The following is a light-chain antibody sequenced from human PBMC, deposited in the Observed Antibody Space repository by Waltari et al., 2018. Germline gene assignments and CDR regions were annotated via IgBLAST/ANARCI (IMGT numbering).Light chain of an antibody. V-gene: IGLV2-14*03. CDR3: SSYTSSSTLVV. J-gene: IGLJ2*01. CDR2: DVS. Sequence: QSALTQPASVSGSPGQSITISCTGTSSDVGGYNYVSWYQQHPGKAPKLMIYDVSNRPSGVSNRVSGSKAGNTASLSISGLQADDEADYYCSSYTSSSTLVVFGGGTKLTVL. CDR1: SSDVGGYNY.